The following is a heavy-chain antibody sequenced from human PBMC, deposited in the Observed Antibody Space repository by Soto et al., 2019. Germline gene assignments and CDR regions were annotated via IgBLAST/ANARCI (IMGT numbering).Heavy chain of an antibody. Sequence: QVQLVESGGGLVKPGGSLRLSCAASGFTFSDYYMSWIRQAPGKGLEWVSYISSSSSYTNYADSVRGRFTISRDNAKNSLYLQMNSLRAEDTAVYYCASTLLPWYFDLWGRGTLVTVSS. D-gene: IGHD2-15*01. J-gene: IGHJ2*01. CDR1: GFTFSDYY. V-gene: IGHV3-11*05. CDR2: ISSSSSYT. CDR3: ASTLLPWYFDL.